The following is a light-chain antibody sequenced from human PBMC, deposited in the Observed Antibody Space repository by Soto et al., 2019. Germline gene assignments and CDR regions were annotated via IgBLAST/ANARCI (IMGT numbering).Light chain of an antibody. CDR3: SSYTTSSTLV. CDR1: SSDVGGYNY. Sequence: QPVLTQPASVSGSPGQSITISCTGTSSDVGGYNYVSWYQQHPGKAPKLMIYEVHNRPSRISSRFSGSKSGDTASLTISGLQPEDEADYYCSSYTTSSTLVFGGGTKLTVL. V-gene: IGLV2-14*01. J-gene: IGLJ2*01. CDR2: EVH.